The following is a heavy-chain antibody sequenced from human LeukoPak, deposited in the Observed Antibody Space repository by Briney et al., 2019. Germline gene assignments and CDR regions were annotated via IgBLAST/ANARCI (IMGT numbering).Heavy chain of an antibody. J-gene: IGHJ4*02. CDR2: ISSSGSTI. Sequence: GGSLRLSCAASGFTFSSYEMNWVRQAPGKGLEWVSYISSSGSTIYYADSVKGRFTISRDNAKNSLYLQMNSLRAEDTAVYYCARVYYYDSSGYYPTFDYWGQGTLVTVSS. D-gene: IGHD3-22*01. CDR1: GFTFSSYE. CDR3: ARVYYYDSSGYYPTFDY. V-gene: IGHV3-48*03.